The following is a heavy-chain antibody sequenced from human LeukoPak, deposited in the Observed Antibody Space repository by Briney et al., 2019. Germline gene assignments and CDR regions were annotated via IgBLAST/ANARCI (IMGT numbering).Heavy chain of an antibody. D-gene: IGHD3-3*01. CDR2: IGGSGDST. Sequence: PGGSLRLSCAASGFTFNNYAMTWVRQAPGKGLEWVSAIGGSGDSTYYVDSVKGRFTISRDNSKNTLYLQMNSLRAEDTAVYYCAREVGGFLVWLLPYYYYGMDAWGQGTTVTVSS. CDR3: AREVGGFLVWLLPYYYYGMDA. J-gene: IGHJ6*02. V-gene: IGHV3-23*01. CDR1: GFTFNNYA.